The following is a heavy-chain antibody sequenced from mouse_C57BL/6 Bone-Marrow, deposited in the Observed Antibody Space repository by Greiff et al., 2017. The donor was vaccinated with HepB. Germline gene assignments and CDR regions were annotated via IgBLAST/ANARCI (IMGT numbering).Heavy chain of an antibody. Sequence: VKLMESGAELARPGASVKLSCKASGYTFTSYGISWVKQRTGQGLEWIGEIYPRSGNTYYNEKFKGKATLTADKSSSTAYMELRSLTSEDSAVYFCARGTLYYDYDGYYFDYWGQGTTLTVSS. CDR3: ARGTLYYDYDGYYFDY. J-gene: IGHJ2*01. D-gene: IGHD2-4*01. V-gene: IGHV1-81*01. CDR1: GYTFTSYG. CDR2: IYPRSGNT.